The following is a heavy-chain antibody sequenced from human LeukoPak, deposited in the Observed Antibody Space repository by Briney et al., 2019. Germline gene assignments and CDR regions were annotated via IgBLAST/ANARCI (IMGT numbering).Heavy chain of an antibody. V-gene: IGHV3-23*01. J-gene: IGHJ4*02. Sequence: GGSLRLSCAASGFSFSSYAMSWVRQAPGKGLEWVSLISGGGGSTYYADSVKGRFTISRDNSKSTLYLQMNSLRVEDTAVYYCARDYNWNPPDYWGQGTLVTVSS. CDR2: ISGGGGST. D-gene: IGHD1-1*01. CDR3: ARDYNWNPPDY. CDR1: GFSFSSYA.